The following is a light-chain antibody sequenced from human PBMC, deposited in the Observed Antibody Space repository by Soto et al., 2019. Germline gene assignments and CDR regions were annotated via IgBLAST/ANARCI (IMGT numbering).Light chain of an antibody. CDR3: CSYAGSYLP. CDR1: SSDVGGYNY. J-gene: IGLJ2*01. CDR2: DVS. Sequence: QPVLTQPRSVSGSPGQSVTISCTGTSSDVGGYNYVSWYQQHPGKAPKLMIYDVSKRPSGVPDRFSGSKSGNTASLTISGLQAEDEADYYCCSYAGSYLPFGGGTQLTVL. V-gene: IGLV2-11*01.